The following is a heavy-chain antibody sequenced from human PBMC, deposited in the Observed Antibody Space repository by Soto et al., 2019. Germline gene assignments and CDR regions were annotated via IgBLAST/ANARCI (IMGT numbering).Heavy chain of an antibody. CDR2: IYPGDSDT. V-gene: IGHV5-51*01. CDR1: AYTFSTYW. Sequence: ESLKISCKGSAYTFSTYWIACVRQVPGKGLEWMGIIYPGDSDTRYSPSFRGQVTISVDKSIYTAYLQWSSLRASDTAVYSCARVAVVPSAPGSYYYAMDVWGQGTTVTVYS. CDR3: ARVAVVPSAPGSYYYAMDV. J-gene: IGHJ6*02. D-gene: IGHD2-2*01.